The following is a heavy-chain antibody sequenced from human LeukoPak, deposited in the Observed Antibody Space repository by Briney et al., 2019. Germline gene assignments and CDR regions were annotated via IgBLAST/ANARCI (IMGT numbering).Heavy chain of an antibody. D-gene: IGHD3-10*01. CDR2: IDPNRGGT. V-gene: IGHV1-2*02. CDR3: ARDGSGSYYGGSDY. Sequence: AAVKVSCKASGYTFTGYYMYWVRQAPGQGREWMGLIDPNRGGTNYAQKFQGRVTMTRDTSIFTAYMELSSLRSDDTAVYYCARDGSGSYYGGSDYWGQGTLVTVS. CDR1: GYTFTGYY. J-gene: IGHJ4*02.